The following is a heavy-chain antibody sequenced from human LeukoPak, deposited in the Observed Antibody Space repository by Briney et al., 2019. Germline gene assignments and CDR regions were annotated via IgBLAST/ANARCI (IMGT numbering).Heavy chain of an antibody. J-gene: IGHJ4*02. V-gene: IGHV1-2*06. D-gene: IGHD3-9*01. CDR3: ARGPPLYYDILTGVFDY. CDR1: GYTFTGCY. CDR2: INPNSGGT. Sequence: GASVKVSCKASGYTFTGCYMHWVRQAPGQGLEWMGRINPNSGGTNYAQKFQGRVTMTRDTSISTAYMEPSRLRSDDTAVYYCARGPPLYYDILTGVFDYWGQGTPVTVPS.